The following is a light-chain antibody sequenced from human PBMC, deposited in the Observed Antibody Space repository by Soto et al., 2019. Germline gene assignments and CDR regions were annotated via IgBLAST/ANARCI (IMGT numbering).Light chain of an antibody. J-gene: IGKJ1*01. CDR3: QQFDASLTWT. CDR2: GSS. CDR1: QSVMSNY. V-gene: IGKV3-20*01. Sequence: EVVLTQSPGSLSLSPGERATLSCRASQSVMSNYLAWYQQKPGQPPRLLIYGSSSRATGISDRFSGSGSGTDFTLTISRLEPEDFAVYYCQQFDASLTWTFDQGTKVEIK.